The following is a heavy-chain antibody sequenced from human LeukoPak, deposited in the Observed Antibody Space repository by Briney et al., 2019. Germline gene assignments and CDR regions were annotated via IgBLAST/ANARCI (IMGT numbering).Heavy chain of an antibody. D-gene: IGHD3-22*01. V-gene: IGHV3-13*01. Sequence: GGSLRLSCSAYGFTFSSYDMHWVRQAPGNGLEWVSAIGTAGDTYYPGSVKGRFTISRENAKNSLYLQMNSLRAGDTAVYYCARGRGSSSGNAFDIWGQGTMVTVSS. J-gene: IGHJ3*02. CDR1: GFTFSSYD. CDR3: ARGRGSSSGNAFDI. CDR2: IGTAGDT.